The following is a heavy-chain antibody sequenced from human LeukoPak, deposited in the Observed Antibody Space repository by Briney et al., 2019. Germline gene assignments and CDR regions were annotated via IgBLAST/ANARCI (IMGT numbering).Heavy chain of an antibody. V-gene: IGHV1-18*01. CDR2: ISAYNGNT. J-gene: IGHJ3*02. D-gene: IGHD2-15*01. CDR3: AREDCSGGSCYSLSLTPVFHVFDI. Sequence: GASVKVSCKASGYAFTSYGISWVRQAPGQGLEWMGCISAYNGNTNYAPKLQGRVTMTTDTSTSTAYMELRNLRSDDTAVYYCAREDCSGGSCYSLSLTPVFHVFDIWGQGTMVTVSS. CDR1: GYAFTSYG.